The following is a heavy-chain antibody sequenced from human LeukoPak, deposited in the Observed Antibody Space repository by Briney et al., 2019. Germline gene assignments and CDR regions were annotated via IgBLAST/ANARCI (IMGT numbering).Heavy chain of an antibody. J-gene: IGHJ6*03. D-gene: IGHD1-1*01. CDR3: ATEHRGRMEDSHLNWNDYYYYMDV. CDR2: FDPEDGET. Sequence: ASVKVSSKVSGYTLTELSMHWVRQAPGKGLEWMGGFDPEDGETIYAQKFQGRVTMTEDTSTDTAYMELSSLRSEDTAVYYCATEHRGRMEDSHLNWNDYYYYMDVWGKGTTVTVSS. V-gene: IGHV1-24*01. CDR1: GYTLTELS.